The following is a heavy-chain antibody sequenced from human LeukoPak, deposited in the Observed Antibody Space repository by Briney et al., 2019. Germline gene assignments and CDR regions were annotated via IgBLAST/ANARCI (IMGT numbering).Heavy chain of an antibody. V-gene: IGHV3-7*03. Sequence: GGSLRLSCAASGFTFSNYWMNWVRQAPGKGLEWVANIKQDGSEKHYVGSVKGRFTISRDNAENSLFLQMNSLRAEDTAVYYCARDGFGTGSNWGQGTLVTVSS. D-gene: IGHD3-16*01. CDR2: IKQDGSEK. J-gene: IGHJ4*02. CDR3: ARDGFGTGSN. CDR1: GFTFSNYW.